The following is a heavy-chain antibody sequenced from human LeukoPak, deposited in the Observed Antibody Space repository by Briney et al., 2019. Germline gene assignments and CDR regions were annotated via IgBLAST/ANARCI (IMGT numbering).Heavy chain of an antibody. CDR1: GGSISSYY. V-gene: IGHV4-59*08. CDR2: IYYSGST. D-gene: IGHD6-19*01. CDR3: ARQIAVSYYYMDV. Sequence: SETLSLTCTVSGGSISSYYWSWIRQPPGKGLEWIGYIYYSGSTNYNPSLNSRVNISVDTSKNQFSLKLTSVTAADTAVYYCARQIAVSYYYMDVWGKGTTVTISS. J-gene: IGHJ6*03.